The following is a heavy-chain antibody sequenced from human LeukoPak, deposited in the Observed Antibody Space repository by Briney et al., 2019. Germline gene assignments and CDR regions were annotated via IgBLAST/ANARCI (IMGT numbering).Heavy chain of an antibody. CDR1: GFTFSSYW. CDR3: AIDTTVPQASYYMDV. CDR2: IKQDGSEK. J-gene: IGHJ6*03. V-gene: IGHV3-7*01. Sequence: GGSLRLSCAASGFTFSSYWMSWVRQAPGKGLEWVANIKQDGSEKYYVDSVKGRFTISRDNAKNSLYLQMNSLRAEDTAVYYCAIDTTVPQASYYMDVWGKGTTVTVSS. D-gene: IGHD1-1*01.